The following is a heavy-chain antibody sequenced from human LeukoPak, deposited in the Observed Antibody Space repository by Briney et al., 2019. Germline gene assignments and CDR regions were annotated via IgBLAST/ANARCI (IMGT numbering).Heavy chain of an antibody. V-gene: IGHV3-23*01. Sequence: GRLRLSRAPSGFTLTKYATTTARPSPRERRWRVLAITGIVGITFYADSVKGRFTNSRDNSKNTLYLQMNSLRGEDTAVYYCAKSRQEQQFFRFDSWGQGTLVTVSS. CDR1: GFTLTKYA. J-gene: IGHJ4*02. CDR2: ITGIVGIT. CDR3: AKSRQEQQFFRFDS. D-gene: IGHD1/OR15-1a*01.